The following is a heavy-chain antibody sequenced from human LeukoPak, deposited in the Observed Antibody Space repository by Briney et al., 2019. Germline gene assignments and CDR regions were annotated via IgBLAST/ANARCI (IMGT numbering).Heavy chain of an antibody. Sequence: SETLSLTCTVSGGSISSSSYYWGWIRQPPGKGLEWIGSIYYSGSTYYNPSLKSRVTISVDTSKNQFSLKLSPVTAADTAVYYCARPSGYSSGYFDYWGQGTLVTVSS. V-gene: IGHV4-39*01. CDR3: ARPSGYSSGYFDY. CDR2: IYYSGST. J-gene: IGHJ4*02. D-gene: IGHD6-19*01. CDR1: GGSISSSSYY.